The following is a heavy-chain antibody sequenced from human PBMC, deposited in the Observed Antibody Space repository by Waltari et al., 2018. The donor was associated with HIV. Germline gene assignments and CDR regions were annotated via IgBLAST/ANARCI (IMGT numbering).Heavy chain of an antibody. J-gene: IGHJ5*02. CDR3: TKGVKFYGP. D-gene: IGHD2-21*01. V-gene: IGHV3-53*04. CDR2: LYVDGSS. CDR1: TFRVRDNY. Sequence: EVQLVTAGGRLVLHGGSLRLSCTAPTFRVRDNYITWVRQAPWTGLEWVSVLYVDGSSHYSDSVRGRFIVSGDKSKNTVFLQMNYLIVEDTALYFCTKGVKFYGPWGQGTQVTVSP.